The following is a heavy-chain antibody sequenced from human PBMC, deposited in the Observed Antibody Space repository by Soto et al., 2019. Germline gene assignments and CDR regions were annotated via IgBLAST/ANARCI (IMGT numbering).Heavy chain of an antibody. CDR2: ISSSGSTI. Sequence: GGSLRLSCAASEFTFSDYYMSWIRQAPGKGLEWVSYISSSGSTIYYADSVKGRFTISRDNAKNSLYLQMNSLRAEDTAVYYCARVGAIFGVVIRYFDLWGRGTLVTVSS. CDR1: EFTFSDYY. V-gene: IGHV3-11*01. D-gene: IGHD3-3*01. CDR3: ARVGAIFGVVIRYFDL. J-gene: IGHJ2*01.